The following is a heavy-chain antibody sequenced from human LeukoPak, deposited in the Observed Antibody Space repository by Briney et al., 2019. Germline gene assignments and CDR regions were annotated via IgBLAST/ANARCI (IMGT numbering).Heavy chain of an antibody. V-gene: IGHV4-61*02. CDR3: ARARVTIFGVADAFDI. Sequence: SQTLSLTCTVSGGSISSGSYYWSWIRQPAGKGLEWIGRIYTSGSTNYNPSLKSRVTISVDTSKNQFSLRLSSVTAADTAVYYCARARVTIFGVADAFDIWGQGTMVTVSS. CDR1: GGSISSGSYY. J-gene: IGHJ3*02. D-gene: IGHD3-3*01. CDR2: IYTSGST.